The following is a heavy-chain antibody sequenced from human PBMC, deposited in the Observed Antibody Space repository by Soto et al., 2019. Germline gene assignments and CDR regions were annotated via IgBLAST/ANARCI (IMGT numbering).Heavy chain of an antibody. J-gene: IGHJ4*02. D-gene: IGHD3-3*01. CDR3: ARISITIFGVVISVDY. Sequence: QVQLQQWGAGLLKPSETLSLTCAVYGGSFSGYYWSWIRQPPGKGLEWIGEINHSGSTNYNPSLKSRVTISVDTSKNQFSLKLSSVTAADTAVYYCARISITIFGVVISVDYWGQGTLVTVSS. CDR2: INHSGST. CDR1: GGSFSGYY. V-gene: IGHV4-34*01.